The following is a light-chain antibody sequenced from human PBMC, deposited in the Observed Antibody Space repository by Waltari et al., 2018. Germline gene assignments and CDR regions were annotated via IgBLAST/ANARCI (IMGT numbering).Light chain of an antibody. CDR2: DVS. Sequence: QSALTQPRSVSGSPGQSVTISCTGTSSAVGGYNYVSWYQQHPGKAPKLMIYDVSKRASCGRERFSGSKSGNTAFLTISGRKAEEEADYYCCSYAGGYTLYVFGTGTKVTVL. V-gene: IGLV2-11*01. CDR3: CSYAGGYTLYV. J-gene: IGLJ1*01. CDR1: SSAVGGYNY.